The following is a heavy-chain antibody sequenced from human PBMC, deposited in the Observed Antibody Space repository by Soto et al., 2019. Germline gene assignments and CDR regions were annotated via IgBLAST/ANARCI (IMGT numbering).Heavy chain of an antibody. CDR1: GYTFTSYD. J-gene: IGHJ6*02. D-gene: IGHD1-1*01. V-gene: IGHV1-8*01. Sequence: QVQLVQSGAEVKKPGASVKVSCKASGYTFTSYDINWVRQATGQGLEWMGWMNPNSGNTGYAQKFQGRVTMTRNTSISTADMELSSLRSEDTAVYYCARGNWNDYYYYYGMDVWGQGTTVTVSS. CDR3: ARGNWNDYYYYYGMDV. CDR2: MNPNSGNT.